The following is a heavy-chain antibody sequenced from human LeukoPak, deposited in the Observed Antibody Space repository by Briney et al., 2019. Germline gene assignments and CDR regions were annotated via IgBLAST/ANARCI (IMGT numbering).Heavy chain of an antibody. Sequence: PSETLSLTCTVSGGSISSYYWGWIRQPPGKGLEWIGYIYYSGSTNYNPSLKSRVTISVDTSKNQFSLKLSSVTAADTAVYYCARSRGLYYYDSSGYYHGYYFDYWGQGTLVTVSS. CDR2: IYYSGST. V-gene: IGHV4-59*01. CDR1: GGSISSYY. J-gene: IGHJ4*02. CDR3: ARSRGLYYYDSSGYYHGYYFDY. D-gene: IGHD3-22*01.